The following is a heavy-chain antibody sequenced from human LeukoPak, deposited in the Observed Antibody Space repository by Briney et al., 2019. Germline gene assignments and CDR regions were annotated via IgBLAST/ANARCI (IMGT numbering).Heavy chain of an antibody. V-gene: IGHV3-21*01. CDR1: GFTFSSYS. Sequence: PGGSLRLSCAASGFTFSSYSMNWVRQAPGKGLEWVSSISSSSSYIYYADSVKGRLTISRDNAKNTLYLHMNSLRAEDTALYWCARWDTGMAAFDLWGQGTLVTVSS. CDR2: ISSSSSYI. CDR3: ARWDTGMAAFDL. D-gene: IGHD5-18*01. J-gene: IGHJ4*02.